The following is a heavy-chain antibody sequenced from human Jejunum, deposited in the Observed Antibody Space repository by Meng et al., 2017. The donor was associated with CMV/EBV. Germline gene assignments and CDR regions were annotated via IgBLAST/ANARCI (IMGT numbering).Heavy chain of an antibody. CDR1: GGSVSSGSYY. CDR2: IYYSGGT. J-gene: IGHJ4*02. CDR3: ARVPVGASYYFDY. V-gene: IGHV4-61*01. D-gene: IGHD1-26*01. Sequence: GGSVSSGSYYWSWIRQPPGKGLEWIGYIYYSGGTNYNPSLKSRVTISIDTSKNQFSLKLSSVTAADTAVYYCARVPVGASYYFDYWGPGTLVTVSS.